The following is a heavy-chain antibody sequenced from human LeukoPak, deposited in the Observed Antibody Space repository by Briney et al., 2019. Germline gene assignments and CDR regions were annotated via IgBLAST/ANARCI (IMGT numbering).Heavy chain of an antibody. CDR2: IDYSGST. J-gene: IGHJ4*02. Sequence: PSQTLSLTCTVSGGSISSGVYYWSWIRHPPGKALECLVYIDYSGSTYYNPSLKSRFTISVDKSKNYFSLKLSSVTAADTAVYYCAKEWLACAYWGQGTLVTVSS. V-gene: IGHV4-30-4*08. CDR1: GGSISSGVYY. D-gene: IGHD6-19*01. CDR3: AKEWLACAY.